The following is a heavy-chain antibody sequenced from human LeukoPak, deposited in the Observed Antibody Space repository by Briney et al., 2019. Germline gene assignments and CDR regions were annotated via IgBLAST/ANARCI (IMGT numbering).Heavy chain of an antibody. J-gene: IGHJ4*02. CDR2: ISGSGGST. Sequence: GGSLRLSCTASGFTFSSYAMSWVRQAPGKGLEWVSAISGSGGSTYYADSVKGRFTISRDNSKNTLYLQMNSLRAEDTAVYYCAKVGYYDSSGFDLFDYWGQGTLVTVSS. D-gene: IGHD3-22*01. V-gene: IGHV3-23*01. CDR3: AKVGYYDSSGFDLFDY. CDR1: GFTFSSYA.